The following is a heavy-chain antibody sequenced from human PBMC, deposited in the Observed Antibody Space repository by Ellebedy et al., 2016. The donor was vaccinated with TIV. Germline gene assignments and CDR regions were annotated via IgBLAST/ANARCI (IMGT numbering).Heavy chain of an antibody. J-gene: IGHJ6*02. Sequence: GGSLRLSXAASGFTFSSYWMHWVRQAPGKGLVWVSRINSDGSSTSYADSVKGRFTISRDNAKNTLYLQMNSLRAEDTAVYYCASGNLGSGYDYRSYYYYGMDVWGQGTTVTVSS. V-gene: IGHV3-74*01. CDR2: INSDGSST. CDR3: ASGNLGSGYDYRSYYYYGMDV. CDR1: GFTFSSYW. D-gene: IGHD5-12*01.